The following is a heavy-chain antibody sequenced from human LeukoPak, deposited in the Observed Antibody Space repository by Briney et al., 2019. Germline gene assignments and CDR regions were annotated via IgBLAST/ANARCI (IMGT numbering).Heavy chain of an antibody. V-gene: IGHV3-23*01. CDR3: AKDQRYSSGWYY. CDR2: ISGSGGST. D-gene: IGHD6-19*01. J-gene: IGHJ4*02. CDR1: GFTFSSYA. Sequence: GGSLRLSCAASGFTFSSYAMSWVRQAPGEGLEWVSAISGSGGSTYYADSVKGRFTISRDNSKNTLYLQVNSLRAEDTAVYYCAKDQRYSSGWYYWGQGTLVTVSS.